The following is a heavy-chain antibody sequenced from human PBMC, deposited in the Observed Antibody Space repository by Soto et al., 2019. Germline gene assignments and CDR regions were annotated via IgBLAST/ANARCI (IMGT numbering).Heavy chain of an antibody. CDR2: ISYDGSNK. CDR1: GFTFSSYG. D-gene: IGHD5-12*01. Sequence: QVQLVESGGGVVQPGRSLRLSCAVSGFTFSSYGMHWVRQAPGKGLEWVAVISYDGSNKNYADSVKGRFTISRDNSKNTLYLQMNSLRAEDTAVYYCAKAPYYGYELDYWGQGTLVPVSS. V-gene: IGHV3-30*18. CDR3: AKAPYYGYELDY. J-gene: IGHJ4*02.